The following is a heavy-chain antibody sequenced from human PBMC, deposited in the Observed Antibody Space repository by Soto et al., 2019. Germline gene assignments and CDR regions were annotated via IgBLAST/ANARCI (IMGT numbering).Heavy chain of an antibody. Sequence: LRLSCAASGFTFGSYAMHWVRQAPGKGLEWVAVISYDGSNKYYADSVKGRFTISRDNSKNTLYLQMNSLRAEDTAVYYCARDLSLPGTTVITAYYYGMDVWGQGTTVTVSS. CDR2: ISYDGSNK. D-gene: IGHD4-17*01. V-gene: IGHV3-30-3*01. CDR3: ARDLSLPGTTVITAYYYGMDV. CDR1: GFTFGSYA. J-gene: IGHJ6*02.